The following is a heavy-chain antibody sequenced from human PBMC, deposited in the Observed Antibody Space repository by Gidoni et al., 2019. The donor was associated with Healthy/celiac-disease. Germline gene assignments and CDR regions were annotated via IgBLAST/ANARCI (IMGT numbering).Heavy chain of an antibody. D-gene: IGHD3-22*01. CDR3: ARLASYYYDSSGYTDY. V-gene: IGHV3-48*03. Sequence: EVQLVESGGGLVQPGGSLRLSCAASGFTFSSYEMNWVRQAPGKGLEWVSYISSSGSTIYYADSVKGRFTISRDNAKNSLYLQMNSLRAEDTAVYYCARLASYYYDSSGYTDYWGQGTLVTVSS. J-gene: IGHJ4*02. CDR2: ISSSGSTI. CDR1: GFTFSSYE.